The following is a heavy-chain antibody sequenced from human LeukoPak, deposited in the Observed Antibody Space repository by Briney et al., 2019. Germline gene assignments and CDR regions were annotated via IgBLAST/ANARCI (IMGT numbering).Heavy chain of an antibody. CDR3: AKEAYDSSGYYYVQGDYFDY. CDR1: GFTFSTYA. J-gene: IGHJ4*02. CDR2: ISYDGSNK. V-gene: IGHV3-30*04. D-gene: IGHD3-22*01. Sequence: GGSLRLSCAASGFTFSTYAMHWVRQAPGKGLEWVAVISYDGSNKYHADSVKGRFTISRDNSENTLYLQMNSLRAEDTAVYYCAKEAYDSSGYYYVQGDYFDYWGQGTLVTVSS.